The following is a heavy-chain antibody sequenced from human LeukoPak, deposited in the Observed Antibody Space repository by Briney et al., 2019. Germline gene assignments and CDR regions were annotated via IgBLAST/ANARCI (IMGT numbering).Heavy chain of an antibody. Sequence: ASVKVSCKASGYTLTAYYMYWVRQAPGQGLEWMGWINPNSDDTNYAQMFEGRVTMTRDTSINTAYMELSGLTSDDTAVYYCARQSSERLWFGELSPLDYWGQGTLVTVSS. CDR2: INPNSDDT. V-gene: IGHV1-2*02. J-gene: IGHJ4*02. CDR3: ARQSSERLWFGELSPLDY. D-gene: IGHD3-10*01. CDR1: GYTLTAYY.